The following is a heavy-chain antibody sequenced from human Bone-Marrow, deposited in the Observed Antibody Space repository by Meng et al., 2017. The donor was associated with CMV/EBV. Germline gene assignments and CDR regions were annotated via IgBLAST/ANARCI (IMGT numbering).Heavy chain of an antibody. CDR2: ISYDGSNK. CDR3: ARDWDSDY. D-gene: IGHD3-16*01. V-gene: IGHV3-30-3*01. J-gene: IGHJ4*02. CDR1: GCTLSSYA. Sequence: LRLSCAASGCTLSSYAMHWVRQAPGKGLEWVAVISYDGSNKYYADSVKGRFTISRDNSKNTLYLQMNSLRAEDTAVYYCARDWDSDYWGQGTLVTVSS.